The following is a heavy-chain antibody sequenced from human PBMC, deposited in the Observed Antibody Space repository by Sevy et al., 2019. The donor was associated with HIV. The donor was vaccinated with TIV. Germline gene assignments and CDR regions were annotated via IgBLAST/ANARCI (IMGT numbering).Heavy chain of an antibody. CDR2: IYYSGST. Sequence: SETLSLTCTVSGGSISGYYWSWIRQPPGKGLEWIGYIYYSGSTKYNPSLKSRVTISVDTSKNQFSLKLRSVTAADTAVYYCARVSGGIQTAFDMWGQGTMVTVSS. V-gene: IGHV4-59*13. CDR1: GGSISGYY. J-gene: IGHJ3*02. CDR3: ARVSGGIQTAFDM. D-gene: IGHD5-18*01.